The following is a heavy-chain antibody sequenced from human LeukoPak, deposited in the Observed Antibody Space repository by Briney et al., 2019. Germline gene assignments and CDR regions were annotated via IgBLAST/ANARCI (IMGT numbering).Heavy chain of an antibody. CDR2: IIPILGTP. Sequence: ASVKVSCKASGGTFSSYAISWVRQAPGQGLEWMGRIIPILGTPNYAQKFQGRVTITADKSTNTAYMELSSLRSEDTAVYYCARQNDYYYYMDVWGKGTTVTVSS. CDR3: ARQNDYYYYMDV. J-gene: IGHJ6*03. V-gene: IGHV1-69*04. CDR1: GGTFSSYA. D-gene: IGHD2/OR15-2a*01.